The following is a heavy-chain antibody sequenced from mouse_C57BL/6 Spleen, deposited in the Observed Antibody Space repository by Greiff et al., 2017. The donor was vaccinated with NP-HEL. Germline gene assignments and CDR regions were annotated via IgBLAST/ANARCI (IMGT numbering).Heavy chain of an antibody. J-gene: IGHJ4*01. V-gene: IGHV5-17*01. CDR2: ISSGSSTI. CDR3: ARWDDYDLYAMDY. Sequence: EVNLVESGGGLVKPGGSLKLSCAASGFTFSDYGMHWVRQAPEKGLEWVAYISSGSSTIYYADTVKGRFTISRDNAKNTLFLQMTSLRSEDTAMYYCARWDDYDLYAMDYWGQGTSVTVSS. D-gene: IGHD2-4*01. CDR1: GFTFSDYG.